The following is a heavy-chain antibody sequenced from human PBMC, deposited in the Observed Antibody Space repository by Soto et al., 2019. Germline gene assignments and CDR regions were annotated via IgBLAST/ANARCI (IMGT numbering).Heavy chain of an antibody. J-gene: IGHJ4*02. D-gene: IGHD3-22*01. CDR2: INAGNGNT. CDR1: GYTFTSYA. V-gene: IGHV1-3*01. CDR3: ARSIVVVTSFDD. Sequence: QVQLVQSGAEVKKPGASVKVSCKASGYTFTSYAMHWVRQAPGQRLEWMGWINAGNGNTKYSQKFQGRVTITRDTSASTAYMELSSLRSEDTAVYYCARSIVVVTSFDDWGQGTLVTVSS.